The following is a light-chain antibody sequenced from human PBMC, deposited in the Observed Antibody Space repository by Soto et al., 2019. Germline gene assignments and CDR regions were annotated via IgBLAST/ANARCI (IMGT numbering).Light chain of an antibody. J-gene: IGKJ2*01. CDR2: GAF. CDR1: QSISSD. CDR3: QQYNKWHPQYT. Sequence: EIVMTQSPVTLSVSPGERATLSCMASQSISSDLARYQQKPGQAPRLLIYGAFTRATDITARISGSVSGTDFTLTISSLQAEDFAVYYGQQYNKWHPQYTCGQGTKLEIK. V-gene: IGKV3-15*01.